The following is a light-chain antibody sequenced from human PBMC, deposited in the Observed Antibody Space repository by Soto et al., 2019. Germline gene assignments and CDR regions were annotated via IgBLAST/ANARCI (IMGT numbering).Light chain of an antibody. V-gene: IGKV3-15*01. CDR2: ESS. CDR3: QQYQSWPLT. Sequence: EIVMTQSPATLSLSPGERATLCCRASRSVYSNLAWYQQKPGQTPRLLIYESSTRATGIPARFSGGGSGTEFTLTISSLQSEDFADYFCQQYQSWPLTFGGGTKVEIK. J-gene: IGKJ4*01. CDR1: RSVYSN.